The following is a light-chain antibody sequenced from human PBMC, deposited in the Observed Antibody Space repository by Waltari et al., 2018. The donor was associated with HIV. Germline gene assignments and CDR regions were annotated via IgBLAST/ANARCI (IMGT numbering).Light chain of an antibody. Sequence: DIQMTQSPSPLSASVGDSVSITCRASQTVTNKVNWYQQKPGKAPKVLIYDASTLQSGVPSRFRGGGSGTDFTLTITSLQPDDFATYFCQQSYSSPLTFGPGTKVDIK. CDR2: DAS. CDR1: QTVTNK. CDR3: QQSYSSPLT. V-gene: IGKV1-39*01. J-gene: IGKJ3*01.